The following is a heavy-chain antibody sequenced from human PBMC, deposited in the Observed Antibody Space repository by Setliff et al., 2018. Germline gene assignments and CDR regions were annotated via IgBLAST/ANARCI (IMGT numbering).Heavy chain of an antibody. V-gene: IGHV4-59*01. D-gene: IGHD6-13*01. CDR1: GGSINSYY. Sequence: SETLSLTCIVSGGSINSYYWNWIRQPPGKGLEWIGYIYYSGNSNYDTNYNPSLKSRVTILSDTSKNQFSLILSSVTAADTAVYYCAHRRAAAGAEGWGQGTLVTVSS. J-gene: IGHJ4*02. CDR2: IYYSGNSNYDT. CDR3: AHRRAAAGAEG.